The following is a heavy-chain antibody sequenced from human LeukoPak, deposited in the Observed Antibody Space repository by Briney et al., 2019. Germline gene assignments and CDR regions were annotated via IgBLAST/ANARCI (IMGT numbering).Heavy chain of an antibody. D-gene: IGHD6-6*01. CDR3: ARDYSSSSTPHYGMDV. J-gene: IGHJ6*02. Sequence: PSETLSLTCTVSGDSISSGSYYWSWIRQPPGKGLEWIGYIYYSGSTNYNPSLKSRVTISVDTSKNQFSLKLSSVTAADTAVYYCARDYSSSSTPHYGMDVWGQGTTVTVSS. CDR1: GDSISSGSYY. V-gene: IGHV4-61*01. CDR2: IYYSGST.